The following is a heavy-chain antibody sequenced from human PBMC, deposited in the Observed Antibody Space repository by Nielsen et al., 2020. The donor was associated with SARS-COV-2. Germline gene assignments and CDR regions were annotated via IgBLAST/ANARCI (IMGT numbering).Heavy chain of an antibody. Sequence: WMRQPPGQGLEWVAVIWYDGSNKYYADSVKGRFTISRDNSKNTLYLQMNSLRAEDTAVYYCAKGLGGPTVTTNYWGQGTLVTVSS. J-gene: IGHJ4*02. V-gene: IGHV3-33*06. D-gene: IGHD4-17*01. CDR3: AKGLGGPTVTTNY. CDR2: IWYDGSNK.